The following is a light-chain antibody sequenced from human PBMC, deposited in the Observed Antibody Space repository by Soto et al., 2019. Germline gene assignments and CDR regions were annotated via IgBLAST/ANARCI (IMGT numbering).Light chain of an antibody. CDR3: QHYNIYSEA. CDR2: KAS. Sequence: DIQMTQSHSTLSGSVGDRVTITCRASQTISSWLAWYQQKPGKAPKLLIYKASTLKSGVPSRFSGSGSGTEFTLTISSLQPDDFATYYCQHYNIYSEAFGQVANVDI. J-gene: IGKJ1*01. CDR1: QTISSW. V-gene: IGKV1-5*03.